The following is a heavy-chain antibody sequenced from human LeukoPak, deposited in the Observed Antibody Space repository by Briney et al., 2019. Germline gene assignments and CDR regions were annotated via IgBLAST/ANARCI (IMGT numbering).Heavy chain of an antibody. CDR1: GGSISSYY. CDR2: IYYSGNT. CDR3: ARAPTYYYDSSGYI. J-gene: IGHJ4*02. D-gene: IGHD3-22*01. Sequence: PSETLSLTCTVSGGSISSYYWSWIRQPPGKGLEWIGYIYYSGNTNYNPSLKSRVTIPVDTSKNQFSLKLSAVTAADTAVYYCARAPTYYYDSSGYIWGQGTLVTVSS. V-gene: IGHV4-59*01.